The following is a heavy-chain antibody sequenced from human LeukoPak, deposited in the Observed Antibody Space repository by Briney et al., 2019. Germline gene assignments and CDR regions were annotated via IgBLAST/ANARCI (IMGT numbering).Heavy chain of an antibody. V-gene: IGHV3-30*04. D-gene: IGHD4-17*01. J-gene: IGHJ4*02. Sequence: PGRSLRLSCAASGFTFSSYAMHWVRQAPGKGLEWVAVISYDGSNKYYADSVKGRFTISRDNSKNTLYLQMNSLRAEDTAVYYCAIVGPPTTVTTWPRDYWGQGTLVTVSS. CDR3: AIVGPPTTVTTWPRDY. CDR2: ISYDGSNK. CDR1: GFTFSSYA.